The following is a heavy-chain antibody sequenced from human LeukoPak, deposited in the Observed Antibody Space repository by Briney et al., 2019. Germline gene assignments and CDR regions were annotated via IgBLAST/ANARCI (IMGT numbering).Heavy chain of an antibody. J-gene: IGHJ5*02. CDR1: GFTFSSYW. V-gene: IGHV3-7*01. CDR2: IKQDGSEK. CDR3: AREKGPKGSSKFDP. D-gene: IGHD3-3*02. Sequence: PGGSLRLSCTASGFTFSSYWMSWVRQAPGKGLEWVANIKQDGSEKYYVDSVKGRFTIFRDNSKNTLYLQINSLRAEDTAVYYCAREKGPKGSSKFDPWGQGTLVTVSS.